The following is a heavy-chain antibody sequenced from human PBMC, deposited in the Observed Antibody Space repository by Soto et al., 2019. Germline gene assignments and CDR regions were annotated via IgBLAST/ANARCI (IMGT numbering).Heavy chain of an antibody. J-gene: IGHJ5*02. D-gene: IGHD6-19*01. CDR2: IYYSGST. V-gene: IGHV4-39*01. CDR3: ARQYGYSSGWYESCWFDP. CDR1: GGSISSSSYY. Sequence: SETLSLTCTVSGGSISSSSYYWGWIRQPPGKGLEWIGSIYYSGSTYYNPSLKSRVTISVDTSKNQFSLKLSSVTAADTAVYYCARQYGYSSGWYESCWFDPWGQGTLVTVSS.